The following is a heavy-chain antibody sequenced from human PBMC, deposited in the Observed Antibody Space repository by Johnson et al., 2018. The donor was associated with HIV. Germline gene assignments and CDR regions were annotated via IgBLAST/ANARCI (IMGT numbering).Heavy chain of an antibody. CDR2: INWNGGST. D-gene: IGHD2-15*01. CDR3: VRDTGYCSGGRCDDAFDV. J-gene: IGHJ3*01. V-gene: IGHV3-20*04. Sequence: VTLVESGGGVVRPGGSLRLSCAASGFTFHDYGMNWVRQTPGKGLEWVSGINWNGGSTGFADSVKGRFTISRDNAKNSMYLKMNSLRVEDTALYYCVRDTGYCSGGRCDDAFDVWGQGTVVTVSS. CDR1: GFTFHDYG.